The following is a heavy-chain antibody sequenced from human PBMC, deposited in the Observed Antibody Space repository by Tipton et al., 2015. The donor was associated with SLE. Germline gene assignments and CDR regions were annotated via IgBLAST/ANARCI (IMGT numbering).Heavy chain of an antibody. CDR1: GFTFSSYA. CDR2: IYSGGST. Sequence: SLRLSCAASGFTFSSYAMSWVRQAPGKGLEWVSVIYSGGSTYYADSVKGRFTTSRDHSKNTLYLQMNSLRPEDTAVYYCARDRTLLFDYWGQGTPVTVSS. D-gene: IGHD2-15*01. J-gene: IGHJ4*02. V-gene: IGHV3-23*03. CDR3: ARDRTLLFDY.